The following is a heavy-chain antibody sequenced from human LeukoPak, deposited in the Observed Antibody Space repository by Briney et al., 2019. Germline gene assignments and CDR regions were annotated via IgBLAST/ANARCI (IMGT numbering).Heavy chain of an antibody. CDR2: IWHDGSNK. D-gene: IGHD6-19*01. Sequence: GGSLRLSCAASGFTFSSYAMHWVRQASGKGLEWVAVIWHDGSNKYYAASVKGRFTVSRDNSKNTLYLQINSLRAEDTAVYYCARERVTGTSYCYYYGMDVWGQGTTVTVSS. CDR3: ARERVTGTSYCYYYGMDV. CDR1: GFTFSSYA. V-gene: IGHV3-33*01. J-gene: IGHJ6*02.